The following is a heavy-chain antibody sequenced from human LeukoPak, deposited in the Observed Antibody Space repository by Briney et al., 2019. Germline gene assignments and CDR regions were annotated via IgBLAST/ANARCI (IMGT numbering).Heavy chain of an antibody. CDR2: ISYDGSNK. J-gene: IGHJ4*02. V-gene: IGHV3-30*03. CDR3: ARVADGDKYGGRDY. Sequence: GGSLRLSCAASGFTFSSYGMHWVRQAPGKGLEWVAVISYDGSNKYYADSVKGRFTISRDNAKDTLYLQMNSLRVEGTAVYYCARVADGDKYGGRDYWGQGALVIVSS. CDR1: GFTFSSYG. D-gene: IGHD5-24*01.